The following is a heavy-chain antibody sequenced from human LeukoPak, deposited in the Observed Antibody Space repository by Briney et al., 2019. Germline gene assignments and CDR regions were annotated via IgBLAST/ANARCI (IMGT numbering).Heavy chain of an antibody. CDR1: GGSFSGYY. J-gene: IGHJ6*03. Sequence: PSETLSLTCAVYGGSFSGYYWSWIRQPPGKGLEWIGEINHSGSTNYNPSLKSRVTISVDTSKNQFSLKLSSVTAADTAVYYCARLIYCSSTSCYWGSSAYYYYMDVWGKGTTVTISS. V-gene: IGHV4-34*01. CDR2: INHSGST. CDR3: ARLIYCSSTSCYWGSSAYYYYMDV. D-gene: IGHD2-2*01.